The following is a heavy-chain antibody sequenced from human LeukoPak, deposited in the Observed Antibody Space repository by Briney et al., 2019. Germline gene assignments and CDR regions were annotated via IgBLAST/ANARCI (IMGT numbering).Heavy chain of an antibody. CDR3: ARPRGGGSYDAFDI. J-gene: IGHJ3*02. CDR2: IWYHGNVK. D-gene: IGHD1-26*01. V-gene: IGHV3-33*01. CDR1: GFTFSSYG. Sequence: HGRSLRLSCAASGFTFSSYGMHWVRQAPGKGLEWVAFIWYHGNVKYYADSVKGRFTISRDNSKNTLYLQVNSLRAEDTAVYYCARPRGGGSYDAFDIWGQGTMVTVSS.